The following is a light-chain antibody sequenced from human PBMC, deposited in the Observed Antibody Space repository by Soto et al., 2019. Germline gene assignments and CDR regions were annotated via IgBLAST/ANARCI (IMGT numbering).Light chain of an antibody. CDR2: DVS. CDR3: QQYHSYSWT. Sequence: DIQMTQSPSSVSASVGDRVTITCRARQSISSWLAGYQQKPGKAPKLLIFDVSTLQSGVPSRFSGSGSRTEFTLTITSLQPDDFATYYCQQYHSYSWTFGQGTKVDIK. J-gene: IGKJ1*01. V-gene: IGKV1-5*01. CDR1: QSISSW.